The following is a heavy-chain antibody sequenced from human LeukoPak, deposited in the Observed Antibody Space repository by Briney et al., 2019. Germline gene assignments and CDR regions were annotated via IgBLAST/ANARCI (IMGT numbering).Heavy chain of an antibody. CDR2: MYYHGST. D-gene: IGHD5-24*01. CDR1: GGSISSSGYY. Sequence: SETLSLTCTVSGGSISSSGYYWGWIRQPPGKGLEWIGSMYYHGSTYYNPSLKSRVTMSVDTSKNQFSLKLSSVTAADTAVYYCARQGERWLPPPNFDYWGQGAQVTVSS. CDR3: ARQGERWLPPPNFDY. J-gene: IGHJ4*02. V-gene: IGHV4-39*01.